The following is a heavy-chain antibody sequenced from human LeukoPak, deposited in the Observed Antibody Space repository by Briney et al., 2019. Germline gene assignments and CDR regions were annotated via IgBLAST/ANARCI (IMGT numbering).Heavy chain of an antibody. J-gene: IGHJ4*02. CDR2: ISASGGTT. Sequence: PGGSLRLSCAASGFTFSSYAMSWVRQAPGKGLEWVSGISASGGTTYYADSVKGRFTISRDNSKNTLYLQMNNLRAEDTAVYYCAKGQSSIGLRNYFDYWGQGTLVTVSS. D-gene: IGHD3-22*01. V-gene: IGHV3-23*01. CDR3: AKGQSSIGLRNYFDY. CDR1: GFTFSSYA.